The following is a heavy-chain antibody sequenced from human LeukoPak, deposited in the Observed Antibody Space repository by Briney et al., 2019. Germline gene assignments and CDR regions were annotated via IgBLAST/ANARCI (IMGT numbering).Heavy chain of an antibody. V-gene: IGHV3-21*01. D-gene: IGHD3-3*01. J-gene: IGHJ4*02. CDR2: ISSSSSYI. CDR3: ARDLAGVASL. CDR1: GFTFSSYS. Sequence: GGSLRLSCAASGFTFSSYSMNWVRQAPGKGLEWVSSISSSSSYIYYADSVKGRFNISRDNAKNSLYLQMNSLRAEDTAVYYCARDLAGVASLWGQGTLVTVSS.